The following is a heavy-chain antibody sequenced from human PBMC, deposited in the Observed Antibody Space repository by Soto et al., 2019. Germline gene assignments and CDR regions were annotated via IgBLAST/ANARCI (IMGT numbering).Heavy chain of an antibody. D-gene: IGHD6-19*01. Sequence: QVQLVESGGGVVQPGRSLRLSCAASGFTFSSYAMHWVRQAPGKGLEWVVVISYDGSNKYYADSVKGRFTISRDNSKNTLYLQMNSLRAEDTAVYYCARAVAGIPLYEGWFDPWCQGTLVTVSS. V-gene: IGHV3-30-3*01. CDR3: ARAVAGIPLYEGWFDP. J-gene: IGHJ5*02. CDR1: GFTFSSYA. CDR2: ISYDGSNK.